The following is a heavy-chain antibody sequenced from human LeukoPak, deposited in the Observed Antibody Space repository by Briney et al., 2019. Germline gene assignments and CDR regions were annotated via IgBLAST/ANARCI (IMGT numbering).Heavy chain of an antibody. CDR2: ISSSSSYI. V-gene: IGHV3-21*01. CDR1: GFTFSSYS. CDR3: ARVRGYYDSSGYYRRYDY. Sequence: PGGSLRLSCAASGFTFSSYSMNWARQAPGKGLEWVSSISSSSSYIYYADSVKGRFTISRANAKNSLYLQMNSLRAEDTAVYYCARVRGYYDSSGYYRRYDYWGQGTLVTVSS. D-gene: IGHD3-22*01. J-gene: IGHJ4*02.